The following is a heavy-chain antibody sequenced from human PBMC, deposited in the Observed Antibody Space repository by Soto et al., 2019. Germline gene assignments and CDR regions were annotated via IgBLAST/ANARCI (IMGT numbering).Heavy chain of an antibody. J-gene: IGHJ4*02. CDR3: ARDEQLLDY. D-gene: IGHD6-13*01. V-gene: IGHV3-30-3*01. CDR1: GFTFSSYA. CDR2: ISYDGSNK. Sequence: GGSLRLSCAASGFTFSSYAMHWVRQAPGKGLEWVAFISYDGSNKYYADSVKGRFTISRDNSKNTLYLQMNSLRAEDTAVYYCARDEQLLDYWGQGTLVTVSS.